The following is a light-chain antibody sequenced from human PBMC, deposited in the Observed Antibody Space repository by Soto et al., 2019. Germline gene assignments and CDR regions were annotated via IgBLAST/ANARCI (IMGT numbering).Light chain of an antibody. CDR2: AAS. J-gene: IGKJ4*02. CDR3: QQRNNWPLT. Sequence: IQMCQRPIFLVCVLAERGTINFRASQGISTYLNWYQQKPGKAPKLLIYAASSLQSGVPSRFSGSGSGTDFTLTISRLDPEDFAVYYCQQRNNWPLTFGGGTKVDIK. CDR1: QGISTY. V-gene: IGKV1-39*01.